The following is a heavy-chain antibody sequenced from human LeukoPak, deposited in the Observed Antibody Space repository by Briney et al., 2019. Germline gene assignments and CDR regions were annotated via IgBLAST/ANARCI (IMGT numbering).Heavy chain of an antibody. D-gene: IGHD6-6*01. J-gene: IGHJ4*02. CDR3: ARGPNSNWSGLDF. V-gene: IGHV3-74*01. Sequence: GGSLRLSCAASGFTFSSYAMSWARQLPGKGLVWVSRISPTGSTTSYADSVKGRFTVSRDNAKNTLYLQVNNLRAEDTAVYYCARGPNSNWSGLDFWGQGTLLTVSS. CDR2: ISPTGSTT. CDR1: GFTFSSYA.